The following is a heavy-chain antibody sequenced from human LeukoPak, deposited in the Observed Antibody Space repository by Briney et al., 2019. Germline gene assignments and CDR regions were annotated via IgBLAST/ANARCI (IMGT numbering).Heavy chain of an antibody. D-gene: IGHD6-19*01. CDR3: ARVGSEAVAGTGQYYFDY. J-gene: IGHJ4*02. CDR2: IHSSGST. Sequence: SETLSLTCTVSGGSISSGSYYWSWIRQPPGKGLEWIAYIHSSGSTNYNPSLKSRVTISVDTSKNQFSLKLTSVTAADTAVYYCARVGSEAVAGTGQYYFDYWGQGTLVTVSS. V-gene: IGHV4-61*01. CDR1: GGSISSGSYY.